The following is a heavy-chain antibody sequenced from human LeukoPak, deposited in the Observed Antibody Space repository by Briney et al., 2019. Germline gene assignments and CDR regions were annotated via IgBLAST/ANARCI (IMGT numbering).Heavy chain of an antibody. CDR2: TNLDGSAE. D-gene: IGHD1-14*01. CDR1: GVTFRVHW. J-gene: IGHJ4*02. V-gene: IGHV3-7*05. CDR3: ARDARENNLGCPAFDY. Sequence: PGGSLRLSCAASGVTFRVHWMRRGRQAPGRGLEWVATTNLDGSAEYYVDSVKGRFTISRANAKNSLYLQMNTLRVEDTAVYYCARDARENNLGCPAFDYWGQGTLVTVSS.